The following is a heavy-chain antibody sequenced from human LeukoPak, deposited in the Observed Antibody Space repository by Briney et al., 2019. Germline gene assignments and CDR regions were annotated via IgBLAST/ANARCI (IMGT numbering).Heavy chain of an antibody. Sequence: GGSLRLSCAASGFTFSSYAMSWVRQAPGKGLEWVSAISGSGGSTYYADSVKGRFTISRDNSKNTLYLQMNSLRAEDTAVYYCAKGGLGYYDSSGYSFDYWGQGTLVTVSS. CDR2: ISGSGGST. CDR3: AKGGLGYYDSSGYSFDY. V-gene: IGHV3-23*01. D-gene: IGHD3-22*01. J-gene: IGHJ4*02. CDR1: GFTFSSYA.